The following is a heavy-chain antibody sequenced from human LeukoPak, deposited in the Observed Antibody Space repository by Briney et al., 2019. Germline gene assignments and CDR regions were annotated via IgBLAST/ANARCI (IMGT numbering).Heavy chain of an antibody. J-gene: IGHJ6*02. Sequence: SETLSLICTVSGGPISSYYWSWIRQPPGKGLEWIGYIYYSGSTNYNPSLKSRVTISVDTSKNQFSLKLSSVTAADTAVYYCARGEYYYYGMDVWGQGTTVTVSS. V-gene: IGHV4-59*01. CDR1: GGPISSYY. CDR2: IYYSGST. CDR3: ARGEYYYYGMDV.